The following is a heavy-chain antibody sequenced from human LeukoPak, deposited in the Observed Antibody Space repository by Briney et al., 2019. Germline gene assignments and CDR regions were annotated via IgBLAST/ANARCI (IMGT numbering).Heavy chain of an antibody. CDR2: INPNSGGT. CDR1: GYTFSDYY. Sequence: PGASVKVSCKTAGYTFSDYYMYWVRQAPGQGLEWMGWINPNSGGTNYAQNFQDRVTMTRDTSINTAYMELTRLRSDDTAVYYCARNQGNSGTYYAYWGQGTLVTVSS. J-gene: IGHJ4*02. V-gene: IGHV1-2*02. D-gene: IGHD1-26*01. CDR3: ARNQGNSGTYYAY.